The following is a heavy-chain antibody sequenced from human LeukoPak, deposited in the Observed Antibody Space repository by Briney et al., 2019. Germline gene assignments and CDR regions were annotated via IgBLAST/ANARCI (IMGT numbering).Heavy chain of an antibody. D-gene: IGHD3-3*01. CDR1: GGSISSYY. V-gene: IGHV4-59*01. J-gene: IGHJ4*02. CDR3: ARVGFWSGYYVDY. Sequence: PSETLSLTCTVPGGSISSYYWSWIRQPPGKGLEWIGYIYYSGSTNYNPSLKSRVTISVDTSKNQFSLKLSSVTPAATAVYYCARVGFWSGYYVDYWGQGTLVTVSS. CDR2: IYYSGST.